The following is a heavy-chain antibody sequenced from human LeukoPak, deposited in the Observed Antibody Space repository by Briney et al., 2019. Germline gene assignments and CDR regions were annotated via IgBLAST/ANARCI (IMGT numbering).Heavy chain of an antibody. J-gene: IGHJ6*02. CDR2: IYYSGST. V-gene: IGHV4-61*01. Sequence: ASETLSLTCTVSGGSVSSGSYYWSWIRQPPGKGLEWIGYIYYSGSTNYNPSLKSRVTISVDTSKNQFSLKLSSVTAADTAVYYCATSGNWGYYYYGMDVWGQGTTVTVSS. CDR3: ATSGNWGYYYYGMDV. CDR1: GGSVSSGSYY. D-gene: IGHD7-27*01.